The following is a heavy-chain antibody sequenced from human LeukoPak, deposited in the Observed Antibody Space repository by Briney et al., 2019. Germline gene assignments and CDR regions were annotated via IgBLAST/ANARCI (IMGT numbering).Heavy chain of an antibody. V-gene: IGHV1-2*02. J-gene: IGHJ4*02. CDR1: GYIFNGYF. CDR3: ARDPAADEVGLDY. D-gene: IGHD6-13*01. CDR2: INPISGAT. Sequence: ASVKVSCKASGYIFNGYFMHWVRQAPGQGPELMGCINPISGATKYAPKFQGRVTVSRDTSISTAYMELSRLTSDDSAVYYCARDPAADEVGLDYWGQGTLVTVSS.